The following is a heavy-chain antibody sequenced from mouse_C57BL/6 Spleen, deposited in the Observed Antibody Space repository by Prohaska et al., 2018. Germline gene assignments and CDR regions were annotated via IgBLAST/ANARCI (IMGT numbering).Heavy chain of an antibody. D-gene: IGHD1-1*01. CDR2: INPNNGGT. Sequence: HGKSLEWIGDINPNNGGTSYNQKFKGKATLTVDKSSSTAYMELRSLTSEDSAVYYCARDLHYYGSSYGYFDVWGTGTTVTVSS. CDR3: ARDLHYYGSSYGYFDV. J-gene: IGHJ1*03. V-gene: IGHV1-26*01.